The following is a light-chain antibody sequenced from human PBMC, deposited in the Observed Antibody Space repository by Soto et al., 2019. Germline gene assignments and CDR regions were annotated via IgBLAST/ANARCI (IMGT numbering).Light chain of an antibody. J-gene: IGKJ4*01. V-gene: IGKV1-39*01. CDR1: QSIYSN. Sequence: IQITQSPSSLSASVGDRVTITCRASQSIYSNLNWYQQKPGKAHKLLIFSASTLQSGVPSRFSGSGSGTDFTLTISSLQPDDFATYYCQQSYSPFLTFGGGTKVDIK. CDR3: QQSYSPFLT. CDR2: SAS.